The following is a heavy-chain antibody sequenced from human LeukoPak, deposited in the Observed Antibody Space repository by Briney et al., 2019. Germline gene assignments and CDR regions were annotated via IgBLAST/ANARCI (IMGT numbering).Heavy chain of an antibody. D-gene: IGHD2-2*01. CDR3: TRVYCSSSICYYGELDY. J-gene: IGHJ4*02. CDR1: GFTLGDYG. Sequence: GGCLRLSCPAAGFTLGDYGMSWVRQAPGKGMEWDGFIISEVYGGTKEYAASVKGRFTISRDDSQSIAYLQMNSLKTEDTAVYYCTRVYCSSSICYYGELDYWGQGTLVTVSS. CDR2: IISEVYGGTK. V-gene: IGHV3-49*04.